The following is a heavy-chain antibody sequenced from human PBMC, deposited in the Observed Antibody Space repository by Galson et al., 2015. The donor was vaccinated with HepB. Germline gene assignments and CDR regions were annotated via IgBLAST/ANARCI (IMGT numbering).Heavy chain of an antibody. CDR3: AASIVVVQADYYGMDV. CDR1: GFTFTSSA. CDR2: IVVGNGNT. V-gene: IGHV1-58*01. J-gene: IGHJ6*02. D-gene: IGHD2-2*01. Sequence: SVKVSCKASGFTFTSSAVQWVRQARGQRPEWIGWIVVGNGNTNYAQKFQEKVIISRDMSTSTAYMELSSLRSEDTAVYYCAASIVVVQADYYGMDVWGQGTTVTVSS.